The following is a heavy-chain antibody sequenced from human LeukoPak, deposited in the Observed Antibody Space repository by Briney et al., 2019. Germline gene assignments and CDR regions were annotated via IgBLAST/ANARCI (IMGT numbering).Heavy chain of an antibody. J-gene: IGHJ6*03. V-gene: IGHV3-21*01. Sequence: GGSLRLSCAASGFTFSSYSMNWVRQAPGKGLEWVSSISSSSSYIYYADSVKGRFTISRDNAKNSLYLQMNSLRAEDTAVYYCARDNSGWYTYCYYYYMDVWGTGTTVSVSS. CDR3: ARDNSGWYTYCYYYYMDV. CDR1: GFTFSSYS. D-gene: IGHD6-19*01. CDR2: ISSSSSYI.